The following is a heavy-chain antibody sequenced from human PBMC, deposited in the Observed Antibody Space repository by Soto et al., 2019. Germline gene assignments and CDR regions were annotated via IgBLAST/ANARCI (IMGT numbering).Heavy chain of an antibody. Sequence: GGSLRLSCAASGFTFSSYGMHWVRQAPGKGLEWVAVIWYDGSNKYYADSVKGRFTISRDNSKNTLYLQMNSLRAEDTAVYYCAKSSGYSSGWYPPYYYYGMDVWGQGTTVTVSS. D-gene: IGHD6-19*01. CDR3: AKSSGYSSGWYPPYYYYGMDV. CDR2: IWYDGSNK. CDR1: GFTFSSYG. J-gene: IGHJ6*02. V-gene: IGHV3-30*02.